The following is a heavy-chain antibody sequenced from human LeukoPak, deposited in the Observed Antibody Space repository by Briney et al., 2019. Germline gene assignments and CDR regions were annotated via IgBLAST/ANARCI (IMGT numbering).Heavy chain of an antibody. CDR3: ARGVIAARPRRRRSGFDY. V-gene: IGHV1-8*01. J-gene: IGHJ4*02. Sequence: ASVKVSCKAPGYTFTSYDINWVRQATGQGLEWMGWMNPNSGNTGYAQKFQGRVTMTRNTSISTAYMELSSLRSEDTAVYYCARGVIAARPRRRRSGFDYWGQGTLVTVSS. CDR2: MNPNSGNT. CDR1: GYTFTSYD. D-gene: IGHD6-6*01.